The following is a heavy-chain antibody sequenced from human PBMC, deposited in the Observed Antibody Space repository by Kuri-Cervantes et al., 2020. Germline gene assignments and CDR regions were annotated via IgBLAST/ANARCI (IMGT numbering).Heavy chain of an antibody. D-gene: IGHD4-17*01. CDR1: GFTFSSYG. CDR3: ARYVYGVTTRFDY. Sequence: GGSLRLSCAASGFTFSSYGMHWVRQAPGKGLQWVAVIWYDGSNKYYAESVKGRFTISRDNSKNTVYMQMDSLRAEDTAVYYCARYVYGVTTRFDYWGQGTLVTVSS. J-gene: IGHJ4*02. CDR2: IWYDGSNK. V-gene: IGHV3-33*01.